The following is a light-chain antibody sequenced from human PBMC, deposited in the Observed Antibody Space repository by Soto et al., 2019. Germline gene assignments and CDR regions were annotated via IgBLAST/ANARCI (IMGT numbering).Light chain of an antibody. V-gene: IGLV2-14*03. CDR1: SSDVGGYDF. CDR3: SSYTGISTYV. Sequence: QSALTQPASVSGSPGQSITISCTGTSSDVGGYDFVSWYQHHPGKAPRLMIYDVSHRPSGVSDRFSASKSGNTASLTISGLLAEDEADYYCSSYTGISTYVFGTWTKLTVL. CDR2: DVS. J-gene: IGLJ1*01.